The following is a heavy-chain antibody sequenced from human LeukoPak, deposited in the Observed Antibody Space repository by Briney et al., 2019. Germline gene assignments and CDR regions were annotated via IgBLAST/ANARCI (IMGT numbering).Heavy chain of an antibody. D-gene: IGHD3-9*01. CDR1: GFTFSSYA. V-gene: IGHV3-48*01. Sequence: GGSLRLSCAASGFTFSSYAMSWVRQAPGKGLEWISYISPSTTIYYADSVKGRFTISRDDAQNSLYLLMNSLRAEDTAVYYCTRVFENAWGQGTLVTVSS. CDR3: TRVFENA. J-gene: IGHJ5*02. CDR2: ISPSTTI.